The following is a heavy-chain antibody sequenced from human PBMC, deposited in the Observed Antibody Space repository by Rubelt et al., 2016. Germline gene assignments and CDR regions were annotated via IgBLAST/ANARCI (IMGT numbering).Heavy chain of an antibody. Sequence: QVQLQESGPGLVKPSETLSLSCTVSGYSISSGYYWGWIRQSPGKGLEGIGSMYHSGTTTCTPSLKSRVTISVDTSKNQYSRKRSSVTAADTAVYYCARVSGTRIKGWYFDLWGRGTLVTVSS. D-gene: IGHD3-10*01. CDR3: ARVSGTRIKGWYFDL. CDR2: MYHSGTT. V-gene: IGHV4-38-2*02. J-gene: IGHJ2*01. CDR1: GYSISSGYY.